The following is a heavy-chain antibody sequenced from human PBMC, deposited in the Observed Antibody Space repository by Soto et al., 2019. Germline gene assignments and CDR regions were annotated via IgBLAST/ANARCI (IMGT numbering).Heavy chain of an antibody. CDR3: ARDVYGDYFDY. CDR2: INHSGST. CDR1: GGSFSGYY. Sequence: SETLSLTCAVYGGSFSGYYWSWIRQPPGKGLEWIGEINHSGSTNYNPSLKSRVTISVDTSKNQFSLKLSSVTAADTAVYYCARDVYGDYFDYWGQGTLVTVSS. V-gene: IGHV4-34*01. J-gene: IGHJ4*02. D-gene: IGHD4-17*01.